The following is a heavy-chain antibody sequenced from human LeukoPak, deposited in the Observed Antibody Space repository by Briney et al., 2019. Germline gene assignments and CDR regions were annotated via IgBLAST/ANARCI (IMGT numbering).Heavy chain of an antibody. V-gene: IGHV7-4-1*02. D-gene: IGHD3-22*01. J-gene: IGHJ5*02. CDR1: GGTFSSYA. CDR3: AREAITMIVGLRVNWSDP. CDR2: INTNTGNP. Sequence: ASVKVSCKASGGTFSSYAISWVRQAPGQGLEWMGWINTNTGNPTYAQGFTGRFVFSLDTSVSTAYLQISSLKAEDTAVYYCAREAITMIVGLRVNWSDPWGQGTLVTVSS.